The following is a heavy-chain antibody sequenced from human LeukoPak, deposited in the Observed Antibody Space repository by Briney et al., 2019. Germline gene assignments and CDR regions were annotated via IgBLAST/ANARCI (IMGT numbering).Heavy chain of an antibody. D-gene: IGHD6-13*01. CDR1: GFTFDDYP. J-gene: IGHJ4*02. V-gene: IGHV3-9*01. Sequence: GGSLRLPCAASGFTFDDYPMHWVRQVPGKGLQWVSSISWNSASIGYADSVKGRFTVSRDNAKNSLFLHMRSLRPEDTAFYYCAKGGRISAAVDFWGQATLVTVSS. CDR2: ISWNSASI. CDR3: AKGGRISAAVDF.